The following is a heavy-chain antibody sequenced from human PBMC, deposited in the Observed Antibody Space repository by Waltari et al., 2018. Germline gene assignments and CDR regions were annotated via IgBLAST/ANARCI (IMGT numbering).Heavy chain of an antibody. CDR3: ANHRPGGYGMEV. J-gene: IGHJ6*01. CDR2: IDNSGSKT. D-gene: IGHD3-22*01. Sequence: QLVESGGGLVQPGGSLRLSCAASEFTFRHFWMHWVRQAPGKGLEWVSAIDNSGSKTRYADPVKGRFTISRDNVKNTLYLQMNSLRVEETAVYYCANHRPGGYGMEVWGQGTTVTVSS. V-gene: IGHV3-74*01. CDR1: EFTFRHFW.